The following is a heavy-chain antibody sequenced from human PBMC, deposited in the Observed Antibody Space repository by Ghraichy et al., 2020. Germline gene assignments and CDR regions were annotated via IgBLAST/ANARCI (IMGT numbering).Heavy chain of an antibody. D-gene: IGHD3-10*01. CDR1: GGSISSSTYY. J-gene: IGHJ6*02. CDR3: TRGRRRGYYQYELDV. CDR2: IYYIGNT. Sequence: SETLSLTCTVSGGSISSSTYYWGWVRRSPGKRLEWIGSIYYIGNTYYNPSLKSRVTISVDTSSNQFSLKLSSVTAADTALYYCTRGRRRGYYQYELDVWGQGTTVTVSS. V-gene: IGHV4-39*01.